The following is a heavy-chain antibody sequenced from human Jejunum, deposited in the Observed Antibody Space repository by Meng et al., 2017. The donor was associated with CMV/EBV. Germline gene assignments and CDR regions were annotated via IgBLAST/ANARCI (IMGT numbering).Heavy chain of an antibody. J-gene: IGHJ5*02. CDR1: GYIFNNYG. D-gene: IGHD1-14*01. CDR3: ARDLPGGTKGTWLDL. CDR2: ISAYNGNT. V-gene: IGHV1-18*01. Sequence: QVQLVQSGGEVKKPGASGKVSCKASGYIFNNYGVSWVRQAPGQGPEWMGWISAYNGNTNYAQNFQGRFTMTPDTSTSTAYMELRSLRSDDTAVYYCARDLPGGTKGTWLDLWGQGTLVTVSS.